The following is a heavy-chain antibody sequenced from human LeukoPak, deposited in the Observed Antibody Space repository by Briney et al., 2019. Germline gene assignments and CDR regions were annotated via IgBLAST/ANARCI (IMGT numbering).Heavy chain of an antibody. CDR2: INHSGST. D-gene: IGHD2-2*01. CDR3: ARALGYCSSTSCYGTYYYYGMDV. CDR1: GGSFSGYY. V-gene: IGHV4-34*01. J-gene: IGHJ6*02. Sequence: PSETLSLTCAVYGGSFSGYYWSWIRQPPGKGLEWIGEINHSGSTNYNPSLKSRVTISVDASKNQFSLKLSSVTAADTAVYYCARALGYCSSTSCYGTYYYYGMDVWGQGTTVTVSS.